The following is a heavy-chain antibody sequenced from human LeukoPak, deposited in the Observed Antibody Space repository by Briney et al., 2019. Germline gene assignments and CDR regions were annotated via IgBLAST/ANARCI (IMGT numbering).Heavy chain of an antibody. CDR2: IYPGGSDT. D-gene: IGHD3-22*01. J-gene: IGHJ6*02. V-gene: IGHV5-51*01. CDR1: GYSFTSYW. CDR3: ARQSLDYYDSSGYYYYGMDV. Sequence: GESLKISCKGSGYSFTSYWIGWVRQMPGKGLEWMGIIYPGGSDTRYSPSFQGQVTISADKSISTAYLQWSSLKASDTAMYYCARQSLDYYDSSGYYYYGMDVWGQGTTVTVSS.